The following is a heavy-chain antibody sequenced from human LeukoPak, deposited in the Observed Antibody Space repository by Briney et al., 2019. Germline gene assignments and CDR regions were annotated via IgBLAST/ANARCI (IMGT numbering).Heavy chain of an antibody. CDR1: GFTFSSYS. CDR3: ARGRGSYSADY. CDR2: LSYDGSNE. Sequence: GGSLRLSCAASGFTFSSYSMSWVRQAPGKGLEWVALLSYDGSNECYADSVKGRFTISRDNSKNTLYLQMNSLRAEDTAVYYCARGRGSYSADYWGQGTLVTVSP. J-gene: IGHJ4*02. V-gene: IGHV3-30*03. D-gene: IGHD1-26*01.